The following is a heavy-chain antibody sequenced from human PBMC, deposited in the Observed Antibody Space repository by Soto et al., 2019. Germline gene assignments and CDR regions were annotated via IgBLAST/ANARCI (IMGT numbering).Heavy chain of an antibody. D-gene: IGHD3-22*01. CDR1: GFTFSSYA. J-gene: IGHJ4*02. V-gene: IGHV3-23*01. CDR2: ISGSGGST. CDR3: ARFDSYDSSGYPN. Sequence: PGGSLRLSCVASGFTFSSYAMSWVRRAPGKGLEWVSAISGSGGSTYYADSVKGRFTISRDNSKNTLYLQMNSLRAEDTAVYYCARFDSYDSSGYPNWGQGTLVTVSS.